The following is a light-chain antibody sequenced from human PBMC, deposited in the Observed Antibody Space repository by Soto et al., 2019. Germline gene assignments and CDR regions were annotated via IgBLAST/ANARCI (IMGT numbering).Light chain of an antibody. CDR1: QNINNY. CDR3: QESYSVPGT. V-gene: IGKV1-39*01. Sequence: DIELTQSPPSLAVSVGDRVTITCRASQNINNYLIWYQQKPGKAPQLLIYGASILQSGVPSRFSGSASRTDFTLPIGSLQPEDFATYYCQESYSVPGTFGQGTKVEI. CDR2: GAS. J-gene: IGKJ1*01.